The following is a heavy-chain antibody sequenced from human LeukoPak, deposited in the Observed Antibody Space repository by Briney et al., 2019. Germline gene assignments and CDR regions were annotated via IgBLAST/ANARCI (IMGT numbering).Heavy chain of an antibody. D-gene: IGHD2-2*02. CDR1: GFTFSSYS. CDR3: ARGASCYSYYYYYMDV. CDR2: ISSSGSTI. V-gene: IGHV3-48*04. J-gene: IGHJ6*03. Sequence: PGGSLRLSCAASGFTFSSYSMNWVRQAPGKGLEWVSYISSSGSTIYYADSVKGRFTISRDNAKNSLYLQMNSLRAEDTAVYYCARGASCYSYYYYYMDVWGKGTTVTVSS.